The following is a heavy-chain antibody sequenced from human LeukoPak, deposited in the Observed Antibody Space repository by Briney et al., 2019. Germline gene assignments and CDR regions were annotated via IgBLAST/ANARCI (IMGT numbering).Heavy chain of an antibody. Sequence: ALLLSCSAAGGFIFSHVVNWFGQPPGGRLQGVASTFGAGSDKYYPGSVEGRFTLSRDNAKNSLYLQMDCLTAGDTAVYYCARGPPRGKYYYMDVWGKGTTVTVSS. CDR3: ARGPPRGKYYYMDV. V-gene: IGHV3-13*01. J-gene: IGHJ6*03. CDR2: TFGAGSDK. CDR1: GFIFSHV. D-gene: IGHD1-1*01.